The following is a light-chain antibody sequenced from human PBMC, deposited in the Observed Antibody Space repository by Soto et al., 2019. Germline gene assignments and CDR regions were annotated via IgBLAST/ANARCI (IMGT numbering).Light chain of an antibody. CDR2: AAS. CDR3: QQSYGAPYT. J-gene: IGKJ2*01. V-gene: IGKV1-39*01. CDR1: QSIRNY. Sequence: DIQMTQSPSSLSASVGDRVTITCRASQSIRNYLNWYQQKPGKAPKLLIYAASSLRSGVPSRFSGSGSGTDFTLTFSSLQPEDFATYYCQQSYGAPYTFGQGTKLEIK.